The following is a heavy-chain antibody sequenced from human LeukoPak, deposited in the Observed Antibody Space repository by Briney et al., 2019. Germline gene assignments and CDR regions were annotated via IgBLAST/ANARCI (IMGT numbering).Heavy chain of an antibody. D-gene: IGHD3-3*01. V-gene: IGHV3-21*01. Sequence: GGSLRLSCAASGFTFSGYSMNWVRQAPGKGLEWGSSISSSSYIYYADSVKGRFTISRDNAKHSLYLPMNSLTAEDTAVYYCARERPYYDFWSGYYKDPSAERRDYWGQGTLVTVSS. CDR1: GFTFSGYS. J-gene: IGHJ4*02. CDR3: ARERPYYDFWSGYYKDPSAERRDY. CDR2: ISSSSYI.